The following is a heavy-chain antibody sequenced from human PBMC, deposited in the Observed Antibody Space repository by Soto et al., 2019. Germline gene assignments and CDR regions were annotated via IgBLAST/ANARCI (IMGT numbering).Heavy chain of an antibody. V-gene: IGHV3-23*01. D-gene: IGHD6-19*01. CDR1: GFTFSIYA. CDR2: VSGSGVP. Sequence: EVQLLESGGGLVQPGGSLRLSCAASGFTFSIYAVTWVRQAPGKGLEWVSTVSGSGVPFYADSLKGRFTISRDNSKDTVFLQMKNLRAGDTAVYYCAYTPRGWLQLKSWGQGTLVTVSS. J-gene: IGHJ5*02. CDR3: AYTPRGWLQLKS.